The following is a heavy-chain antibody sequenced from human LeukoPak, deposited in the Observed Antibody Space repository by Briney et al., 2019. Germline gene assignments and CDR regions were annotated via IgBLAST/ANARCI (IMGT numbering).Heavy chain of an antibody. J-gene: IGHJ3*02. Sequence: GASVKVSCKASGYTFTRYGMTWVRQAPGQGLEWMGWISGYNGNTNYAQKFQGRVTMTKDTSTSRVYMELGSLRPDDTAVYYCARDFEAVADEEGYDAFGIWGQGTMVTVSS. CDR2: ISGYNGNT. D-gene: IGHD6-19*01. CDR3: ARDFEAVADEEGYDAFGI. V-gene: IGHV1-18*01. CDR1: GYTFTRYG.